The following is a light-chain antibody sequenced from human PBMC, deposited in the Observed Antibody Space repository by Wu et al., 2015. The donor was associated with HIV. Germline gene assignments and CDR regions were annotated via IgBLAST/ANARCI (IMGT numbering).Light chain of an antibody. CDR1: QSILHDW. V-gene: IGKV3-20*01. CDR3: QQFSSSLLT. CDR2: GAS. Sequence: EIVLDQSPGTLSLAVGDRAVVSCRASQSILHDWIAWYQQKPGQSPRLLIYGASTRATGIPDRFSGSGSGTDFTLTISRLDPEDFAVYFCQQFSSSLLTFGGGTKVEIK. J-gene: IGKJ4*01.